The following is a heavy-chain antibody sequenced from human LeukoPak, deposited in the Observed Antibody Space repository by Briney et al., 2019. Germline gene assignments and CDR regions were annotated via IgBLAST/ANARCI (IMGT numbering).Heavy chain of an antibody. J-gene: IGHJ4*02. Sequence: SETLSLTCTVSGGSISSYYWSWIRQPPGKGLEWIGYIYYSGSTNCNPSLKSRVTISVDTSKNQFSLKLSSVTAADTAVYFCARDAAVAGTVVGLDYWGQGTLVTVSS. CDR3: ARDAAVAGTVVGLDY. CDR1: GGSISSYY. V-gene: IGHV4-59*01. CDR2: IYYSGST. D-gene: IGHD6-19*01.